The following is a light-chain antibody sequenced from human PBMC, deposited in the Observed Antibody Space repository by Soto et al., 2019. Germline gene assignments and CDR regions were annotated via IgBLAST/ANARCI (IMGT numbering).Light chain of an antibody. CDR2: SAS. V-gene: IGKV3-15*01. CDR3: QRGHNWPLT. Sequence: EIVMTQSPATLSVSPGERATLSCRASQSISTELAWYQQKPGQPPRLLIYSASTRATGVPARFTGSGSGSEFTLPLSGLQSEDFAVYYCQRGHNWPLTFGKGTRLEI. J-gene: IGKJ2*01. CDR1: QSISTE.